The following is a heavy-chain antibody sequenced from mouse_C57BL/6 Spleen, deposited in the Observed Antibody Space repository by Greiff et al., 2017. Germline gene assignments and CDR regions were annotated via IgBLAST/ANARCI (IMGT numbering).Heavy chain of an antibody. CDR3: ARITTLYYFDY. D-gene: IGHD1-1*01. CDR2: IWSGGST. Sequence: VHLVESGPGLVQPSQSLSITCTVSGFSLTSYGVHWVRQSPGKGLEWLGVIWSGGSTDYNAAFISRLSISKDNSKSQVFFKMNSLQADDTAIYYCARITTLYYFDYWGQGTTLTVSS. J-gene: IGHJ2*01. CDR1: GFSLTSYG. V-gene: IGHV2-2*01.